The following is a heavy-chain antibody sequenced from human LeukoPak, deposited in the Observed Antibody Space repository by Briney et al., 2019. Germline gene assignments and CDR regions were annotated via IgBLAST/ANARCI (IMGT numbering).Heavy chain of an antibody. V-gene: IGHV4-39*01. CDR3: ARHGYSGFDYFDY. D-gene: IGHD5-12*01. J-gene: IGHJ4*02. Sequence: PSETLSLTYTVSGGSISSSSYYWGWLRQPPGRALEWIGSVSYSGSTYYNPSLKSRVTISVDTSKNQLSLKLTSVTAADTAVYYCARHGYSGFDYFDYWGQGTLVTVSS. CDR2: VSYSGST. CDR1: GGSISSSSYY.